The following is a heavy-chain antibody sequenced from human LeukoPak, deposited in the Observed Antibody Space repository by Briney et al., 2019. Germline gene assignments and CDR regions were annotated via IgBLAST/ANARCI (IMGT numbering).Heavy chain of an antibody. V-gene: IGHV1-3*01. J-gene: IGHJ3*02. Sequence: GASVKVSCKASGYTFTSYAMHWVRQAPGQRLEWMGWINAGNGNTKYSQKFQGRVTITRDTSASTAYMELSSLRSEDTAVYYCVRGSADILTGNAFDIWGQGTMVTVSS. D-gene: IGHD3-9*01. CDR3: VRGSADILTGNAFDI. CDR2: INAGNGNT. CDR1: GYTFTSYA.